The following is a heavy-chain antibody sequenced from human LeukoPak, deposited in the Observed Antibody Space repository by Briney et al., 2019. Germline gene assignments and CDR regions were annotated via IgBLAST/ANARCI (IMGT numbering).Heavy chain of an antibody. CDR3: ARAITVTNPYYFDS. CDR1: GFTFSSYE. D-gene: IGHD4-17*01. CDR2: ISSSSGTI. J-gene: IGHJ4*02. V-gene: IGHV3-48*03. Sequence: PGGSLRLSCAASGFTFSSYEMNWVRQAPGKGLEWVSYISSSSGTIYYADSVKGRFTISRDNAKNSLYLQMNSLRDEDTAVYYCARAITVTNPYYFDSWGQGTLVTVSS.